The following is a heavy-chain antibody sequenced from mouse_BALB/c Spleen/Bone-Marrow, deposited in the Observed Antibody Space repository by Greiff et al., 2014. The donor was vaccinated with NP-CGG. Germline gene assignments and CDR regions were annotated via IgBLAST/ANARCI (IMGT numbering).Heavy chain of an antibody. CDR3: ASYYGSTWYFDV. J-gene: IGHJ1*01. D-gene: IGHD1-1*01. Sequence: EVQLQQSGPELVKPRASMKVSCKASGYSFTGYTMNWVKQSHGKNLEWIGLINPYNGGTTYNQYFKGKATLTVDRSSSTAYMELLSLTSEDSAVYYCASYYGSTWYFDVWGAGTTVTVSS. CDR1: GYSFTGYT. V-gene: IGHV1-18*01. CDR2: INPYNGGT.